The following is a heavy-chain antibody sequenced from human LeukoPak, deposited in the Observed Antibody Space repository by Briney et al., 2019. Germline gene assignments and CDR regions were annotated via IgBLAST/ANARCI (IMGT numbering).Heavy chain of an antibody. CDR2: ISYAGSDK. CDR1: GFTFSSHG. V-gene: IGHV3-30*03. J-gene: IGHJ4*02. CDR3: ARDSGCYVPWDYFDY. D-gene: IGHD2-15*01. Sequence: GGSLRLSCVASGFTFSSHGMHWVRQSPGKRLEWVAVISYAGSDKYFADSVKGRFTISRDNSKSTLYLQMNRLRAEDTAVYYCARDSGCYVPWDYFDYWGQGTLVTVSS.